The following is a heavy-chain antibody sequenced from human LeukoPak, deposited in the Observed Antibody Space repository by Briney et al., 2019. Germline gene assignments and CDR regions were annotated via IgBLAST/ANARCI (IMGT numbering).Heavy chain of an antibody. CDR2: IQHDGTNK. D-gene: IGHD5-12*01. Sequence: GTSLRLSCAASGFVFSNFGMHWVRQALGKGLEWLAAIQHDGTNKYYADSVKGRFTISRNNSENTLYLQMNSLRDEDTAIYYRVKDPAGGYAAPESPDSWGLGTLVTVSS. J-gene: IGHJ4*02. CDR3: VKDPAGGYAAPESPDS. CDR1: GFVFSNFG. V-gene: IGHV3-33*05.